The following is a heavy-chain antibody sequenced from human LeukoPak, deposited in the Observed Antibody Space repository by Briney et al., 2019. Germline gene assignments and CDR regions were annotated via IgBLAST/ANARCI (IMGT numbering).Heavy chain of an antibody. D-gene: IGHD3-10*01. Sequence: PSETLSLTCTVSGGSISSSSYYWGWIRQPPGKGLEWIGSIYYSGSTYYNPSLKSRVTISVDTSKNQFSLRLSSVTAADTAVYYCARRGGVYLDYWGQGTLVTVSS. CDR1: GGSISSSSYY. J-gene: IGHJ4*02. CDR2: IYYSGST. V-gene: IGHV4-39*01. CDR3: ARRGGVYLDY.